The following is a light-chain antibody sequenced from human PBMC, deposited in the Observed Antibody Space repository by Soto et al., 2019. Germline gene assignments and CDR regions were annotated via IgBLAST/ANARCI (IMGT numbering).Light chain of an antibody. CDR1: QSGGSSY. CDR2: GAS. CDR3: QQYGSTLIS. J-gene: IGKJ5*01. V-gene: IGKV3-20*01. Sequence: EIVLTQSPGTLSLSPGETATLSCRASQSGGSSYLAWYQQKPGQAPRLLIYGASSSAAGVPDRFSGSGSGTDFTLTISRLEPEDFAVYYCQQYGSTLISFGQGTRLDIK.